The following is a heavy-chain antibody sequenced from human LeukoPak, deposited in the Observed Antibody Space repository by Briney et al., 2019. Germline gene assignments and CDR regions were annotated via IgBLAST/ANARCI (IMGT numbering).Heavy chain of an antibody. D-gene: IGHD2-2*01. CDR1: GGSISSSSYY. V-gene: IGHV4-39*01. CDR2: IYYSGST. CDR3: ARLAMRQPFDY. J-gene: IGHJ4*02. Sequence: SETLSLTCTVSGGSISSSSYYWGWIRQPPGKGLEWIGSIYYSGSTYYTPSLKSRVTMSVDTSKNQFSLKLSSVTAADTAVYYCARLAMRQPFDYWGQGTLVTVSS.